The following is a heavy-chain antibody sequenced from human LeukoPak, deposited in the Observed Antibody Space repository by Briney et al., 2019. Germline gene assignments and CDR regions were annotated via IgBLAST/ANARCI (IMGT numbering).Heavy chain of an antibody. CDR3: AKGPAPRVGEFSYHALVDY. V-gene: IGHV3-30*18. CDR2: ISYDGSNE. Sequence: GGSLRLSCVASGFTFSSYGMHWVRQAPGKGLEWVAFISYDGSNENIADSVKGRFIISRDNSKNTLYLQMNSLRAEDTAVYYCAKGPAPRVGEFSYHALVDYWGQGTLVTVSS. J-gene: IGHJ4*02. D-gene: IGHD3-16*02. CDR1: GFTFSSYG.